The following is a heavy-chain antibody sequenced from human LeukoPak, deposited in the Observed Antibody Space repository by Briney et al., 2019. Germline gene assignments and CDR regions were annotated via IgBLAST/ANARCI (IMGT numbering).Heavy chain of an antibody. CDR3: ARDFGNPYYDILTGYYPGGFDP. D-gene: IGHD3-9*01. CDR2: TNPNSGGT. CDR1: GYTFTGYY. V-gene: IGHV1-2*02. J-gene: IGHJ5*02. Sequence: ASVKVSCKASGYTFTGYYMHWVRQAPGQGLEWMGWTNPNSGGTNYAQKFQGRVTISVDTSKNQFSLRLSSVTAADTAVYYCARDFGNPYYDILTGYYPGGFDPWGQGTLVTVSS.